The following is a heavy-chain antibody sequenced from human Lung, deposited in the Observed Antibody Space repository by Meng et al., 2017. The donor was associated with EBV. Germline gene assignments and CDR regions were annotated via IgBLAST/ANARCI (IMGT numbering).Heavy chain of an antibody. CDR1: GGSISGGGHY. D-gene: IGHD3-22*01. J-gene: IGHJ4*02. CDR2: IYYSGST. Sequence: QGQRQESGPGLVQPSQTLLLICTVSGGSISGGGHYWSWIRQHPEKGLEWIGYIYYSGSTYYKPSLKSRLTISVDTSKNQLSLRLSSVTAADTAVYYCARGLWYYDRGGYFDNWGRGTLVTVSS. CDR3: ARGLWYYDRGGYFDN. V-gene: IGHV4-31*03.